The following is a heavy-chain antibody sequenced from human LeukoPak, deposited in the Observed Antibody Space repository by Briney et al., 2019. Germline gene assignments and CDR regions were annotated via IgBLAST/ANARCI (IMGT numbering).Heavy chain of an antibody. D-gene: IGHD1-26*01. J-gene: IGHJ4*02. CDR3: ARDNYSGSRYFDH. Sequence: PGGSLRLPCSASGFTFSSYEMNWVRQAPGKGLEWVSYISSSGRTMYYADSVKGRFTVSRDNAKNSLYLQMNSLRAEDTAIYYCARDNYSGSRYFDHWGQGTLVTVSS. V-gene: IGHV3-48*03. CDR2: ISSSGRTM. CDR1: GFTFSSYE.